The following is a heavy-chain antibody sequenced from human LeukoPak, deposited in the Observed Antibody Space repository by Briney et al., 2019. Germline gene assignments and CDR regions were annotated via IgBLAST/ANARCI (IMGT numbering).Heavy chain of an antibody. J-gene: IGHJ4*02. V-gene: IGHV4-34*01. CDR2: IHHSGST. Sequence: SETLSLTCAVYGEPFSGYYWGWIRQTPGKVLEWIGEIHHSGSTNYNPSLKSRVTISVDTSKNQFSLKLSSVTAADTAVYYCARGWRATTVTTPYYFDYWGQGTLVTVSS. CDR3: ARGWRATTVTTPYYFDY. D-gene: IGHD4-17*01. CDR1: GEPFSGYY.